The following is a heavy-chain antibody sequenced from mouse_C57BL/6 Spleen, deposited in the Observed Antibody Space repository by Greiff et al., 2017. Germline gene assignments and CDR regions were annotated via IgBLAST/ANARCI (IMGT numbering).Heavy chain of an antibody. Sequence: QVQLKQSGAELVKPGASVKISCKASGYAFSSYWMNWVKQRPGKGLEWIGQIYPGDGDTNYNGKFKGKATLTADKSSSTAYMQLSSLTSEDSAVYFCARRDYGLYAMDYWGQGTSVTVSS. D-gene: IGHD2-4*01. CDR1: GYAFSSYW. CDR3: ARRDYGLYAMDY. CDR2: IYPGDGDT. J-gene: IGHJ4*01. V-gene: IGHV1-80*01.